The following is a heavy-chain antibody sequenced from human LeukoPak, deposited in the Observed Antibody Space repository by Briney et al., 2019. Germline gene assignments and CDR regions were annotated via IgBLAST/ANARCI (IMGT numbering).Heavy chain of an antibody. CDR1: GFIFSSYG. D-gene: IGHD6-19*01. V-gene: IGHV3-48*04. Sequence: GRSLRLSCEASGFIFSSYGMHWVRQAPGKGLEWVSYITNNGTTIYYADSVKGRFTISRDNAENSLYLQMNSLRAEDTAIYYCARDQWLAYYYHGMDVWGQGTTVTVSS. CDR3: ARDQWLAYYYHGMDV. J-gene: IGHJ6*02. CDR2: ITNNGTTI.